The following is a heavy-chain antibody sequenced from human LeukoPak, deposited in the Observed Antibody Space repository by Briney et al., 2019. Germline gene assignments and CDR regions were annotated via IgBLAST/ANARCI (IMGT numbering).Heavy chain of an antibody. D-gene: IGHD3-10*01. CDR1: GFTFSSYG. V-gene: IGHV3-30*02. J-gene: IGHJ3*02. Sequence: PGGSLRLSCAASGFTFSSYGMHWVRQAPGKGLEWVAFIRYDGSNKYYADSVKGRFTISRDNSKNTLYLQMNSLRAEDTAVYYCARDADGVVRGVMSQSDDAFDIWGQGTMVTVSS. CDR3: ARDADGVVRGVMSQSDDAFDI. CDR2: IRYDGSNK.